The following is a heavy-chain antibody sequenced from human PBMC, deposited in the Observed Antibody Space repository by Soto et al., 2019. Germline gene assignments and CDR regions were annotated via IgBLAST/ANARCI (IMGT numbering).Heavy chain of an antibody. V-gene: IGHV4-31*03. D-gene: IGHD6-13*01. CDR2: IYYSGST. CDR1: GGSISSGGYY. CDR3: ARTGYSRPYGMDV. Sequence: QVQLQESGPGLVKPSQTLSLTCTVSGGSISSGGYYWSWIRQHPGTGLEWIGYIYYSGSTYYNPSLKSRVTISVDTSKNQFSLKLSSGTAADTAVYYCARTGYSRPYGMDVWGQGTTVTVSS. J-gene: IGHJ6*02.